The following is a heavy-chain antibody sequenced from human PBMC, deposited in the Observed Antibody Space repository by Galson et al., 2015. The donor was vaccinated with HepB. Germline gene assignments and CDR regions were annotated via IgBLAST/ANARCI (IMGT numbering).Heavy chain of an antibody. J-gene: IGHJ6*02. CDR1: GYTFTGYY. V-gene: IGHV1-2*02. D-gene: IGHD2-2*01. Sequence: SVKVSCKASGYTFTGYYMHWVRQAPGQGLEWMGWINPNSGGTNYAQKFRGRVTMTRDTSISTAYMELSRLRSDDTAVYYCARDSELGYCSSTSCQIIGKHYYGMDVWGQGTTVTVSS. CDR2: INPNSGGT. CDR3: ARDSELGYCSSTSCQIIGKHYYGMDV.